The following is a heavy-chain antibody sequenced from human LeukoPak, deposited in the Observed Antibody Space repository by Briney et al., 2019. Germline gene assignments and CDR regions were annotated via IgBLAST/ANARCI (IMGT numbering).Heavy chain of an antibody. J-gene: IGHJ4*02. CDR3: AREVSSGWSLRGYYFDY. Sequence: PSETLSLTCTVSGGSVSSGSYYWSWIRQPPAKGLEWIGYIYYSGSTNYNPPLKSRVTISVDTSKNQFSLKLSSVTAADTAVYYCAREVSSGWSLRGYYFDYWGQGTLVTVSS. V-gene: IGHV4-61*01. CDR1: GGSVSSGSYY. D-gene: IGHD6-19*01. CDR2: IYYSGST.